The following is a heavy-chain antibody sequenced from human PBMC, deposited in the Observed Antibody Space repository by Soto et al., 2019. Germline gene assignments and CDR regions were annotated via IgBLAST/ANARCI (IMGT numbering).Heavy chain of an antibody. CDR1: GFTFSSYW. CDR3: ARDDWYYYDSSGYFRGGLDAFDI. D-gene: IGHD3-22*01. V-gene: IGHV3-7*05. Sequence: GGSLRLSCAASGFTFSSYWMSWVRQAPGKGLEWVANIKQDGSEKYYVDSVKGRFTIPRDNAKHSLYLQMNSLRAEDTAVYYCARDDWYYYDSSGYFRGGLDAFDIWGQGTMVTVSS. J-gene: IGHJ3*02. CDR2: IKQDGSEK.